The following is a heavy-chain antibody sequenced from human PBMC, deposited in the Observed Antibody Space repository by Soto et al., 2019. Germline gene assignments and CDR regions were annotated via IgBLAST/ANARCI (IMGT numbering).Heavy chain of an antibody. CDR1: GGSFNSFA. Sequence: QVQLVQSGAEVKKPGSSVKVSCKASGGSFNSFAVSWVRQAPGQGLEWMGGIIPFFNTTSYAQRFQGRVTMTADESTSTGYMELRRLRSQDTAVYYCARLESTYFDSSGYYWFAPWGQGTLVTVSS. V-gene: IGHV1-69*01. J-gene: IGHJ5*02. D-gene: IGHD3-22*01. CDR3: ARLESTYFDSSGYYWFAP. CDR2: IIPFFNTT.